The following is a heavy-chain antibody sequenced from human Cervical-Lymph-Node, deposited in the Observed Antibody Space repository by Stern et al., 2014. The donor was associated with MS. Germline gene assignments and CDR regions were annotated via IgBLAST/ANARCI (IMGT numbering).Heavy chain of an antibody. CDR1: GYKFHNYW. V-gene: IGHV5-51*01. CDR3: ARRMAVTGNWFDP. CDR2: VYPGDANP. Sequence: VQLGQSRAEVKKPGESLKISCKASGYKFHNYWIGWVRQTPGKGLEWMGVVYPGDANPIYSPSFQGHVTISTDKSTDTAYLQWDSLKASDTATYYCARRMAVTGNWFDPWGQGTLVTVSS. D-gene: IGHD5-24*01. J-gene: IGHJ5*02.